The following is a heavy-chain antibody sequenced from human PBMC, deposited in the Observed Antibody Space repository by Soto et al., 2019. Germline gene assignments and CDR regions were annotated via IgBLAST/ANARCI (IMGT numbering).Heavy chain of an antibody. V-gene: IGHV4-30-4*01. J-gene: IGHJ5*02. D-gene: IGHD5-12*01. CDR2: IYYSGST. CDR1: GGSISSGDYY. CDR3: AREAIVATIPNWFDP. Sequence: PSETLSLTCTVSGGSISSGDYYWSWIRQPPGKGLEWIGYIYYSGSTYYNPSLKSRVTISVDTSKNQFSLKLSSVTAADTAVYYCAREAIVATIPNWFDPWGQGTLVTDS.